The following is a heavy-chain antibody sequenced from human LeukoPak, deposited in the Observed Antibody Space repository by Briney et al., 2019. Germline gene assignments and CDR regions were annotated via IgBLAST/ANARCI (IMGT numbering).Heavy chain of an antibody. D-gene: IGHD1-26*01. CDR3: ARVYGLGGSYYRYCFGY. J-gene: IGHJ4*02. CDR1: GYTFTSYG. V-gene: IGHV1-18*01. Sequence: ASVKVPYKASGYTFTSYGISWVRQAPGQGLEWMGWISAYNGNTNYAQKLQGRVTTTTDTSTSTAYMELRSLRSDDTAVYYCARVYGLGGSYYRYCFGYWGEGTLVTVSS. CDR2: ISAYNGNT.